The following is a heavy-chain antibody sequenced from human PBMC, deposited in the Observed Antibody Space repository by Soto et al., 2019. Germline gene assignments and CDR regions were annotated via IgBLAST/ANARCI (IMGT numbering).Heavy chain of an antibody. V-gene: IGHV3-30-3*02. J-gene: IGHJ4*01. Sequence: LRLSCAASGFTFNRFAIHWVRQAPGKGLEWVAVVIYDGTNKYYADSVKGRFTISRDNSRNTVYLQMNNLRPEDTAIYFCSKTDIVASFEDWGHGTLVNVSS. CDR3: SKTDIVASFED. CDR1: GFTFNRFA. CDR2: VIYDGTNK. D-gene: IGHD5-12*01.